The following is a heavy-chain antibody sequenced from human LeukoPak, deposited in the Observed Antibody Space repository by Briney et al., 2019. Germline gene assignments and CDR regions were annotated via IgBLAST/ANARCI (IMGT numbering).Heavy chain of an antibody. V-gene: IGHV4-30-2*03. CDR2: IYHSGST. Sequence: SETLSLTCAVSGGSISSGGYSWSWIRQPPGKGLEWIGYIYHSGSTYYNPSLKSRVTISVDTSKNQFSLKLSSVTAADTAVYYCARRVLYYDSSGSVGDAFDIWGQGTMVTVSS. J-gene: IGHJ3*02. D-gene: IGHD3-22*01. CDR3: ARRVLYYDSSGSVGDAFDI. CDR1: GGSISSGGYS.